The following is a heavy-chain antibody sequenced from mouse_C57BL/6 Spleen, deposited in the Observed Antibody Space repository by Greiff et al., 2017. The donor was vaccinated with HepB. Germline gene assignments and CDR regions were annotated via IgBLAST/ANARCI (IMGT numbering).Heavy chain of an antibody. CDR1: GFTFSSYG. Sequence: EVQGVESGGDLVKPGGSLKLSCAASGFTFSSYGMSWVRQTPDKRLEWVATISSGGSYTYYPDSVKGRFTISRDNAKNTLYLQMSSLKSEDTAMYYCARHAYYSNYVGSYYAMDYWGQGTSVTVSS. V-gene: IGHV5-6*01. J-gene: IGHJ4*01. CDR3: ARHAYYSNYVGSYYAMDY. CDR2: ISSGGSYT. D-gene: IGHD2-5*01.